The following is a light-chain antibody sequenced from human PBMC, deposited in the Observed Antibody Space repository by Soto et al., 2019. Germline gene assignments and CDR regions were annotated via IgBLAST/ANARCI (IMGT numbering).Light chain of an antibody. CDR1: SSDVGGYNY. CDR3: SSYTSSSTLNWV. V-gene: IGLV2-14*01. J-gene: IGLJ3*02. CDR2: EVS. Sequence: QSALTQPASVSGSPGQSITISCTGTSSDVGGYNYVSWYQQHAGKAPKLMIYEVSNRPSGVSNRFSGSKSGNTASLTISGLQAEDEADYYCSSYTSSSTLNWVFGGGTKVTVL.